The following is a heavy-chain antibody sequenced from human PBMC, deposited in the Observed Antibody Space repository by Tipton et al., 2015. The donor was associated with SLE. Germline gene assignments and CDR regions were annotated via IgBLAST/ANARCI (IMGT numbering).Heavy chain of an antibody. CDR2: IYHTGTT. V-gene: IGHV4-59*11. D-gene: IGHD2-21*01. Sequence: GLVKPSETLSLTCTVSGGSIRTHYWSWIRQPPGKGLEWIGYIYHTGTTNYNPSLESRLSISVDTSKNQLSLRLSSVTAADTAVYYCARSFYSFDYWGQGTLVSVSS. CDR1: GGSIRTHY. CDR3: ARSFYSFDY. J-gene: IGHJ4*02.